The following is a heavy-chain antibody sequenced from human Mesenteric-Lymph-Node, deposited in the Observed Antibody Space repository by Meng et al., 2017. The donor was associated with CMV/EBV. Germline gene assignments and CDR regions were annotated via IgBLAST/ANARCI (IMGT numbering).Heavy chain of an antibody. D-gene: IGHD4-11*01. Sequence: GGSLRLSCAASGFKFDEYSMHWVRQGPGKGLEWVSLISWDGDATYYADSVKGRFTISRDNSKNSLYLQMNSLRTEDTALYYCAKDQGGHSNYHYYGMDVWGQGTTVTVSS. J-gene: IGHJ6*02. CDR1: GFKFDEYS. CDR3: AKDQGGHSNYHYYGMDV. CDR2: ISWDGDAT. V-gene: IGHV3-43*01.